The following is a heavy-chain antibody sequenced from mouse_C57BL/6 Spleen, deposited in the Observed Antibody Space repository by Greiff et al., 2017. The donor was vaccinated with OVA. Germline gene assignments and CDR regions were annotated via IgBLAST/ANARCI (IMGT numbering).Heavy chain of an antibody. J-gene: IGHJ3*01. CDR1: GFSFNTYA. CDR3: VRQGWLLRFAY. D-gene: IGHD2-3*01. CDR2: IRSKSNNYAT. Sequence: EVQGVESGGGLVQPKGSLKLSCAASGFSFNTYAMNWVRQAPGKGLEWVARIRSKSNNYATYYADSVKDRFTISRDDSESMLYLQMNNLKTEDTAMYYCVRQGWLLRFAYWGQGTLVTVSA. V-gene: IGHV10-1*01.